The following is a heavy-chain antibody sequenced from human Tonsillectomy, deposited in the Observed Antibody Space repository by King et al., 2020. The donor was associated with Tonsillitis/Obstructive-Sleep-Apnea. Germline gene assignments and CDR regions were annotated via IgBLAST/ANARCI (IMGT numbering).Heavy chain of an antibody. Sequence: VQLVESGGGLVQSGGSLRLSCAASGFTFSSYALSWVRQAPGRGLEWVSGISGSGGSTYYADSVKGRFTISRDNPKNTLYLQMKSLRAVDTAVYYCAKARTDKIPAAMGYWGQGTLVTVSS. CDR3: AKARTDKIPAAMGY. J-gene: IGHJ4*02. CDR1: GFTFSSYA. V-gene: IGHV3-23*04. CDR2: ISGSGGST. D-gene: IGHD2-2*01.